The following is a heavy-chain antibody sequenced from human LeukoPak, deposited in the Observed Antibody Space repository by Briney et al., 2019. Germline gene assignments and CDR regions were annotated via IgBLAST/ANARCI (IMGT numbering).Heavy chain of an antibody. Sequence: QPGGSLRLSCAASGFTFSSFDMYWVRQAPGKGLECVASISRQSGASTYYAASVEGRFTISRDNSRSTLYLEMNSLRAEDTAVYYCAKGATYYYDSSGYYSYWGQGTLVTVSS. V-gene: IGHV3-23*01. CDR3: AKGATYYYDSSGYYSY. CDR2: ISRQSGAST. J-gene: IGHJ4*02. D-gene: IGHD3-22*01. CDR1: GFTFSSFD.